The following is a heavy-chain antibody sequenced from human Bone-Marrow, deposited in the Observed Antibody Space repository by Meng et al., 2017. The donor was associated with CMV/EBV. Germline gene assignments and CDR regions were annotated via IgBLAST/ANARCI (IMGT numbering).Heavy chain of an antibody. CDR1: GFTFDTYS. CDR2: ISATGSYI. Sequence: GGSLRLSCAASGFTFDTYSMNWVRQAPGKGLEWVSSISATGSYIHYADSLKGRFTISRDNAKNSLSLQLNSLRAEDTAVYYCAREYSYGPFDYWGQGMLVTGSS. J-gene: IGHJ4*02. D-gene: IGHD5-18*01. V-gene: IGHV3-21*01. CDR3: AREYSYGPFDY.